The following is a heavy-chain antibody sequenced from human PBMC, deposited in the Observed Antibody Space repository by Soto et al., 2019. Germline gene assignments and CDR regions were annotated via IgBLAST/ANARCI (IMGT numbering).Heavy chain of an antibody. Sequence: GESLKISCKASGYSFNTYWIGWVRQLPGKGLEWMGIIYPDDSDTRYSPSFQSQVTISADKSFTTVYLQWNSLKASDTAIYYCARPGYDYSSGFFYFDHWGQGTLVTVSS. CDR1: GYSFNTYW. D-gene: IGHD3-16*01. V-gene: IGHV5-51*01. CDR2: IYPDDSDT. CDR3: ARPGYDYSSGFFYFDH. J-gene: IGHJ4*02.